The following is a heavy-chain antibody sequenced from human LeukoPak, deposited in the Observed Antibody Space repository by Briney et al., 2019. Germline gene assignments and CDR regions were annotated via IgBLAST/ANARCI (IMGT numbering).Heavy chain of an antibody. Sequence: HPGGSLRLSCAASGFTFSSFAMTWVRQAPGKGLEWVSAISGSGTNTYYADSVKGRFTISRDNSKNTLYLQMNSLGAGDTAIYYCAKARTTVTTPHYWGQGTLVTVSS. CDR2: ISGSGTNT. CDR3: AKARTTVTTPHY. J-gene: IGHJ4*02. D-gene: IGHD4-17*01. V-gene: IGHV3-23*01. CDR1: GFTFSSFA.